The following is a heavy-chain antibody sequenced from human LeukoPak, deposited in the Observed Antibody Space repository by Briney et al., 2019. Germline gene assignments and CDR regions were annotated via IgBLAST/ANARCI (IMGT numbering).Heavy chain of an antibody. CDR2: ISVYNGNT. V-gene: IGHV1-18*01. J-gene: IGHJ3*02. CDR3: ASPYCSGGTCYAHDAFDI. CDR1: GYTFTSYG. D-gene: IGHD2-15*01. Sequence: ASVKVSCKASGYTFTSYGISWVRQAPGQGLEWMGWISVYNGNTNYAQKLQGRVTMTTDTSTSTASMELRSLRSDDTAVYYCASPYCSGGTCYAHDAFDIWGQGTMVTVSS.